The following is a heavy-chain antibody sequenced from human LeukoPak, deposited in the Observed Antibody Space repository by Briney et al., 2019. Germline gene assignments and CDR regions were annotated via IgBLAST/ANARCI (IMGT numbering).Heavy chain of an antibody. J-gene: IGHJ5*02. CDR3: AREGTPYGDYGPNDP. V-gene: IGHV1-8*02. Sequence: GASVKVSCKASGYTFTSYGISWVRQAPGQGLEWMGWMRPTSGNTEYAQKFQGRVTMTRSTPISTAYMELRSLRSDDTAVYYCAREGTPYGDYGPNDPWGQGTLVTVSS. D-gene: IGHD4-17*01. CDR1: GYTFTSYG. CDR2: MRPTSGNT.